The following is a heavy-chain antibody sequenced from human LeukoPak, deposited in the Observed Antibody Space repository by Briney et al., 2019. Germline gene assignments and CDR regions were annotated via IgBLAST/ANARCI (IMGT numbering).Heavy chain of an antibody. CDR1: GSTFSSYA. Sequence: GRSLRLSCAASGSTFSSYAMHWVRQAPGKGLEWVAVISYDGSNKYYADSVKGRFTISRDNSKNTLYLQMNSLRAEDTAVYYCARPLHTVTWGCMDVWGQGTTVTVSS. V-gene: IGHV3-30-3*01. J-gene: IGHJ6*02. CDR3: ARPLHTVTWGCMDV. D-gene: IGHD4-17*01. CDR2: ISYDGSNK.